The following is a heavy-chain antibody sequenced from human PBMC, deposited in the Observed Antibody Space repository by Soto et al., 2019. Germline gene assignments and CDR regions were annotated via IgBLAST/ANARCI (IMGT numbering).Heavy chain of an antibody. V-gene: IGHV3-15*07. Sequence: GGSLRLSCAASGFTFSNAWMNWVRQAPGKGLEWVGRIKSKTDGGTTDYAAPVKGRFTISRDDSKNTLYLQMNSLKTEYTAVYYCTTQIRFLEWLFSPDYYYGMDVWGQGTTVTVSS. CDR3: TTQIRFLEWLFSPDYYYGMDV. J-gene: IGHJ6*01. D-gene: IGHD3-3*01. CDR2: IKSKTDGGTT. CDR1: GFTFSNAW.